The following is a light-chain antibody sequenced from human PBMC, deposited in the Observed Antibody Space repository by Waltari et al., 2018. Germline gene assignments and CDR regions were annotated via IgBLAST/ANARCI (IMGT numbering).Light chain of an antibody. Sequence: IVLTQSPDTLSLSPGQRATLSCRASQTINNNFLVWYQQTPGQAPRLRIHGASSRATGFPDRFSVSGSGTDFTLTISRLEPEDVAVYYCQQYDGSILTFGGGTKVEI. CDR3: QQYDGSILT. CDR2: GAS. CDR1: QTINNNF. V-gene: IGKV3-20*01. J-gene: IGKJ4*01.